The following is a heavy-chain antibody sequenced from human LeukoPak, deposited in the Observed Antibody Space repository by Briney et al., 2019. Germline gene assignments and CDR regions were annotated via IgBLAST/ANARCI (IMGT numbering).Heavy chain of an antibody. CDR2: IYYSGST. CDR3: ARLRDYSNVPH. J-gene: IGHJ4*02. CDR1: GGSFSSSSYY. Sequence: SETLSLTCTVSGGSFSSSSYYCGWLRQPPGKGREWIGSIYYSGSTYYNPSLKRRVTISVDTSKNQFALKLSSVTAADAAVYYCARLRDYSNVPHWGQGTLVTVSS. V-gene: IGHV4-39*01. D-gene: IGHD4-11*01.